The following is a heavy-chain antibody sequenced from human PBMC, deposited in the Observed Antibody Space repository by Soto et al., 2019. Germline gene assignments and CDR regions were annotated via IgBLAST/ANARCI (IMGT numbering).Heavy chain of an antibody. CDR2: IYYSGST. J-gene: IGHJ5*02. D-gene: IGHD6-19*01. CDR3: ARLKVGIAVAGTKGFDWFDP. Sequence: PSETLSLTCTVSGGSISSYYWSWIRQPPGKGPEWIGYIYYSGSTNYNPSLKSRVTISVDTSKNQFSLKLSSVTAADTAVYYCARLKVGIAVAGTKGFDWFDPWGQGTLVTVSS. CDR1: GGSISSYY. V-gene: IGHV4-59*08.